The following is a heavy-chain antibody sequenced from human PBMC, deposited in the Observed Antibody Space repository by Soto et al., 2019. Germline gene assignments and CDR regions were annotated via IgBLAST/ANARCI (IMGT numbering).Heavy chain of an antibody. Sequence: SETLSLTCTVSGGSISSYYWSWIRQPPGKGLEWIGYIYYSGSTNYNPSLKSRVTISVDTSKNQFSLKLSSVTAADTAVYYCARDAGPYGYSSGWHLDGFDYWGQGTLVTVSS. V-gene: IGHV4-59*01. CDR2: IYYSGST. CDR1: GGSISSYY. J-gene: IGHJ4*02. CDR3: ARDAGPYGYSSGWHLDGFDY. D-gene: IGHD6-19*01.